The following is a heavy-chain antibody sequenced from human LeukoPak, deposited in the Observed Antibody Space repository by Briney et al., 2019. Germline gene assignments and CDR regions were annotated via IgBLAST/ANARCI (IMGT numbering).Heavy chain of an antibody. D-gene: IGHD2/OR15-2a*01. V-gene: IGHV3-48*02. CDR1: GFTFSNYW. Sequence: QPGGSLRLSCAASGFTFSNYWMSWVRQAPGKGLEWISYISSSSSAIYYADSVKGRSTISRDNAKNSLYLQMNSLRDEDTAVYYCVRDHYYSFDYWGQGTLVTVSS. CDR2: ISSSSSAI. CDR3: VRDHYYSFDY. J-gene: IGHJ4*02.